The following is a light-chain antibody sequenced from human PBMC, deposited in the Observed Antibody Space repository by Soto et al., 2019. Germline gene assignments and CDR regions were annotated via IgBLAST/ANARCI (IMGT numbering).Light chain of an antibody. V-gene: IGLV1-40*01. J-gene: IGLJ2*01. CDR3: QSFDTSLGRSV. CDR1: SSNIGAGFD. Sequence: QSALTQPASVSGAPGQRVTIPCTGTSSNIGAGFDVHWYQHLPGTAPKLLIYGNNHRPSGVPDRFSGSKSGTSASLAITGLQAEDEADYSCQSFDTSLGRSVFGGGTKLTVL. CDR2: GNN.